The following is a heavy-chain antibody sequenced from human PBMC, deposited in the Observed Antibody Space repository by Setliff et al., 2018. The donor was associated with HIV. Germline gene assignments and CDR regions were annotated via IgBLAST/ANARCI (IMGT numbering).Heavy chain of an antibody. CDR1: GDSIGSSSW. J-gene: IGHJ4*02. Sequence: SETLSLTCAVSGDSIGSSSWWSWVRQAPGKGLEWIGEIYHGGTTNYNPSLKRRVTISVDTSKNQFSQKLSSWTAADTSVYYCARSFDILTGDLDYWGQGTLVTVSS. CDR2: IYHGGTT. CDR3: ARSFDILTGDLDY. D-gene: IGHD3-9*01. V-gene: IGHV4-4*02.